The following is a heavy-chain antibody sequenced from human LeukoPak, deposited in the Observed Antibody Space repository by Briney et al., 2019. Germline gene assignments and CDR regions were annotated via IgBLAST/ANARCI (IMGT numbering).Heavy chain of an antibody. J-gene: IGHJ4*02. Sequence: PSETLSLTCAVYGGSFSGYYWSWIRQPPGKGLEWIGEINHSGSTNYNPSLKGRVTISVDTSKNQFSLKLSSVTAADTAVYYCARDYDILTGYLDYWGQGTLVTVSS. CDR3: ARDYDILTGYLDY. V-gene: IGHV4-34*01. CDR1: GGSFSGYY. D-gene: IGHD3-9*01. CDR2: INHSGST.